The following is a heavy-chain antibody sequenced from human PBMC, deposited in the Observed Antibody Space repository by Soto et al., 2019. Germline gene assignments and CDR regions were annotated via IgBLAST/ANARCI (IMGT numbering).Heavy chain of an antibody. CDR3: AMVPIGYCSSTSCPNSYYYYYYMDV. Sequence: QVQLQESGPGLVKPSGTLSLTCAVSSGSISSSNWWSWVRQPPGKGLEWIGEIYHSGSTNYNPSLKSRVTISVDKSKNQFSLKLSSVTAADTAVYYCAMVPIGYCSSTSCPNSYYYYYYMDVWGKGTTVTVSS. CDR1: SGSISSSNW. D-gene: IGHD2-2*01. V-gene: IGHV4-4*02. J-gene: IGHJ6*03. CDR2: IYHSGST.